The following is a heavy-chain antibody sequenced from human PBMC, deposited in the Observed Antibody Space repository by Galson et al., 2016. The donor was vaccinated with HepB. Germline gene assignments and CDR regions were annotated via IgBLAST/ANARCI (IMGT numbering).Heavy chain of an antibody. V-gene: IGHV3-53*01. CDR1: GFTFNNYA. CDR2: IYSGGRT. CDR3: ARHPQNNL. D-gene: IGHD1/OR15-1a*01. J-gene: IGHJ4*02. Sequence: SLRLSCAASGFTFNNYAMSWVRQAPGKGLEGVSVIYSGGRTYYTDSVKGRFTISRDSSKNTLYLQMNSLRAEDTAVYYCARHPQNNLWGQGTLVTVSS.